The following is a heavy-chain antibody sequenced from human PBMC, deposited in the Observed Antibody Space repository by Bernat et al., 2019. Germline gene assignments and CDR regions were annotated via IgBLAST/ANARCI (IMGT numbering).Heavy chain of an antibody. CDR1: GFTVRRNY. V-gene: IGHV3-53*02. J-gene: IGHJ6*03. D-gene: IGHD6-13*01. CDR2: RYSGGST. CDR3: ARAVEQHPRGVYYYYYMDV. Sequence: EGKRGEKGGGGRKRGGSLRLSGAASGFTVRRNYMSWVRQAPGKGGEGGGGRYSGGSTYYADAVKGRFTISRDNSKNTLYLQMNSLRAEDTAVYYCARAVEQHPRGVYYYYYMDVWGKGTTVTVSS.